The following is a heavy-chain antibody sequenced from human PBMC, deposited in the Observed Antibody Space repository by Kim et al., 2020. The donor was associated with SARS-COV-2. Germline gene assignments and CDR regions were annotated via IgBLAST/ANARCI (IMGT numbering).Heavy chain of an antibody. CDR2: ISGSGGST. CDR3: AKLRGLVAATAYGWFDP. V-gene: IGHV3-23*01. J-gene: IGHJ5*02. Sequence: GGSLRLSCAASGFTFSSYAMSWVRQAPGKGLEWVSAISGSGGSTYYADSVKGRFTISRDNSKNTLYLQMNSLRAEDTAVYYCAKLRGLVAATAYGWFDPWGQGTLVTVSS. D-gene: IGHD2-15*01. CDR1: GFTFSSYA.